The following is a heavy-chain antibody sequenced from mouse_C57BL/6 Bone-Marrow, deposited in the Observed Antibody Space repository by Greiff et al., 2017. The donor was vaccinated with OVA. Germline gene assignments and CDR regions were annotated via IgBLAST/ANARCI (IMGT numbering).Heavy chain of an antibody. Sequence: QVQLQQPGAELARPGASVKMSCKASGYTFTSYTMHWVKQRPGQGLEWIGYINPSSGYTKYNQKFKDKATLTADKSSSTAYMQLSSLTSEDSAVYYCARGLRRDYYAMDYWGQGTSVTVSS. CDR1: GYTFTSYT. J-gene: IGHJ4*01. CDR3: ARGLRRDYYAMDY. V-gene: IGHV1-4*01. CDR2: INPSSGYT. D-gene: IGHD2-12*01.